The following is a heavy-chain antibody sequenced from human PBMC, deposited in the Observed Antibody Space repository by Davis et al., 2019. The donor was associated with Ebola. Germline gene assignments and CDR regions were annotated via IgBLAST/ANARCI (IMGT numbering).Heavy chain of an antibody. D-gene: IGHD6-19*01. CDR2: INTNTGNP. J-gene: IGHJ6*02. V-gene: IGHV7-4-1*02. Sequence: SVTVSRMASRYTLTSHVMNWVRQPPGQGLEWLGWINTNTGNPTYAQGFTGRLVFSFDTSVSTAYLQISSLKAEDTAVYYCARSTAVAGTIYTIYYGMDVWGQGTTVTV. CDR3: ARSTAVAGTIYTIYYGMDV. CDR1: RYTLTSHV.